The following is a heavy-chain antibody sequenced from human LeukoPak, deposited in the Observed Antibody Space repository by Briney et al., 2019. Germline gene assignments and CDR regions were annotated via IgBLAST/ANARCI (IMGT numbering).Heavy chain of an antibody. CDR2: ITSSSSTI. D-gene: IGHD1/OR15-1a*01. V-gene: IGHV3-48*01. CDR1: AFSFSAYN. CDR3: ARETTSFYYMDV. J-gene: IGHJ6*03. Sequence: GGSLRLSCAASAFSFSAYNMNWVRQAPGKGLEWVSYITSSSSTIYYADSGEGRFTISRDNAKNSLYLQMNSLRAEDTAVYYCARETTSFYYMDVWGKGTTVTVSS.